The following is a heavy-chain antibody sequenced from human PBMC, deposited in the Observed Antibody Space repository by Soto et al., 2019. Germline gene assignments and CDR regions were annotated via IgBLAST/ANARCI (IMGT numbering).Heavy chain of an antibody. CDR1: GFTFGNYA. J-gene: IGHJ4*02. V-gene: IGHV3-23*05. CDR3: ASDY. Sequence: EVRMLESGGGLVQPGGSLRLSCTVSGFTFGNYAMSWVRQAPGKGLQWVSTIDTSGGNPYYADSVKGRFTISRDNSKKTLFLQLSSLRDDDTAVYYCASDYWGQGTLVTVSS. CDR2: IDTSGGNP.